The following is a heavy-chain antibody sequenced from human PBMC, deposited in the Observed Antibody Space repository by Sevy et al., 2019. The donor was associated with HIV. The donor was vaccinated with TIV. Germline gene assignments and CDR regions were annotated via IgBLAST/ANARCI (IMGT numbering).Heavy chain of an antibody. D-gene: IGHD3-22*01. CDR2: INRYGTEK. V-gene: IGHV3-7*01. CDR1: GFSFHDYA. CDR3: ARESSGPSIVDY. J-gene: IGHJ4*02. Sequence: GGSLRLSCAASGFSFHDYAMHWVRQAPGKGLEWVANINRYGTEKNYADSLKGRFTISRDNARDSHYLDMNSLRAEDTAVYYCARESSGPSIVDYWGQGALVTVSS.